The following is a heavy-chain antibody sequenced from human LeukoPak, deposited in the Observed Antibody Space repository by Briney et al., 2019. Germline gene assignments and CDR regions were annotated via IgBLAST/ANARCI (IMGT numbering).Heavy chain of an antibody. V-gene: IGHV4-59*08. CDR1: GGSISSYY. D-gene: IGHD4-11*01. CDR3: ARGNYGYYYYGMDV. Sequence: SETLSLTCTVSGGSISSYYWSWIRQPPGKGLEWIGYIYYSGSTNYNPSLKSRVTISVDTSKNKFSLKLSSVTAADTAVYYCARGNYGYYYYGMDVWGQGTTVTVSS. CDR2: IYYSGST. J-gene: IGHJ6*02.